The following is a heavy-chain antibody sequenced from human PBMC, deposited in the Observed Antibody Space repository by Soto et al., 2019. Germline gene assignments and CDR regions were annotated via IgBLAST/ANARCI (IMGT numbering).Heavy chain of an antibody. V-gene: IGHV4-4*02. CDR1: GGSISSSNW. CDR3: ARVRGGSYRPNWFAP. D-gene: IGHD3-16*02. Sequence: PSETLSLTCAVSGGSISSSNWWSWVRQPPGKGLEWIGEIYHSGSTNYNPSLKSRVTISVDKSKNQFSLKLSSVTAADTAVYYCARVRGGSYRPNWFAPWGQGTLVTVSS. CDR2: IYHSGST. J-gene: IGHJ5*02.